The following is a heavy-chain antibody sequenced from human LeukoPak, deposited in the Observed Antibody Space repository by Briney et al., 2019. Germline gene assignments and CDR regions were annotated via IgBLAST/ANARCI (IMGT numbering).Heavy chain of an antibody. CDR3: AKDFAVKVPAAINP. CDR2: IRYDGSNK. CDR1: GFTFSSYG. V-gene: IGHV3-30*02. D-gene: IGHD2-2*02. J-gene: IGHJ5*02. Sequence: GGSLRLSCAASGFTFSSYGMHWVRQAPGKGLEWVAFIRYDGSNKYYADSVKGRFTISRDNSKNTLYLQMNSLRAEDTAVYYCAKDFAVKVPAAINPWGQGTLVTVSS.